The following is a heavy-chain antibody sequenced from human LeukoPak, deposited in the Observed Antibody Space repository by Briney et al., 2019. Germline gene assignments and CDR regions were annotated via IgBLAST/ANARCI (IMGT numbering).Heavy chain of an antibody. Sequence: PGGSLRLSCAASGFTFSSYAMSWVRQAPGKGLEWVSAISGSGGSTYYADSVKGRFTISRDNAKNSLYLQMNSLRAEDTAVYYCARPPSATPDYFYNGMDVWGQGATVTVSS. J-gene: IGHJ6*02. CDR1: GFTFSSYA. D-gene: IGHD1-14*01. CDR2: ISGSGGST. V-gene: IGHV3-23*01. CDR3: ARPPSATPDYFYNGMDV.